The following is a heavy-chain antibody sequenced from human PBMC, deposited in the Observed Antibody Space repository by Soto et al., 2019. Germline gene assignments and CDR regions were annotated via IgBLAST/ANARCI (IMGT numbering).Heavy chain of an antibody. CDR2: MDPKNGDT. V-gene: IGHV1-8*01. Sequence: QVQLVQSGAEVKKPGASMRVSCRASDFFFAYNFNWVRQVPGQGLEWMGWMDPKNGDTDYSQKFRGRVSITGTAPLSTAFLEFGSLRPDVTATYYCATETAGRLSELLTGSRVDYRYMAVWGKGTTVTVSS. CDR1: DFFFAYN. CDR3: ATETAGRLSELLTGSRVDYRYMAV. D-gene: IGHD3-9*01. J-gene: IGHJ6*03.